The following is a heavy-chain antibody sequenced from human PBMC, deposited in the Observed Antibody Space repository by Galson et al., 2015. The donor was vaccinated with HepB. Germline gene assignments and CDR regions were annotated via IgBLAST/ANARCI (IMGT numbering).Heavy chain of an antibody. CDR1: GGSISSYY. Sequence: ETLSLTCTVSGGSISSYYWSWIRQPPGKGLEWIGYIYYSGSTNYNPSLKSRVTISVDTSKNQFSLKLSSVTAADTAVYYCARRNNKPISGTWFDPWGQGTLVTVSS. V-gene: IGHV4-59*08. J-gene: IGHJ5*02. D-gene: IGHD1/OR15-1a*01. CDR3: ARRNNKPISGTWFDP. CDR2: IYYSGST.